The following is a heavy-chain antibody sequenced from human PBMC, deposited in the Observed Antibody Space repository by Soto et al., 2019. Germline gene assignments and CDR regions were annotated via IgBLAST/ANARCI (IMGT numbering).Heavy chain of an antibody. CDR2: IKQDGSEK. CDR1: GFTFNSYW. Sequence: GGSLRLSCAASGFTFNSYWMSWVRQAPGKGLEWVANIKQDGSEKYYVDSVKGRFTISRDNAKNSLYLQMNSLRAEDTAVYYCARDGRYYGSGSYLYWGQGTLVTVSS. V-gene: IGHV3-7*01. J-gene: IGHJ4*02. D-gene: IGHD3-10*01. CDR3: ARDGRYYGSGSYLY.